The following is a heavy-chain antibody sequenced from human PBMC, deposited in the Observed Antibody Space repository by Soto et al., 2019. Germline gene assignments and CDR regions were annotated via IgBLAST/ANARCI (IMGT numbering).Heavy chain of an antibody. Sequence: ASVKVSCKASGYTFTGYYMHWVRQAPGQGLEWMGWINPNSGGTDYAQKFQGRVTMTRDTSISTAYMELSRLRSVDTAVYYCARADGNIVVVPAAIQAYLGMDVWGQGTTVTVSS. CDR1: GYTFTGYY. CDR3: ARADGNIVVVPAAIQAYLGMDV. V-gene: IGHV1-2*02. CDR2: INPNSGGT. D-gene: IGHD2-2*01. J-gene: IGHJ6*02.